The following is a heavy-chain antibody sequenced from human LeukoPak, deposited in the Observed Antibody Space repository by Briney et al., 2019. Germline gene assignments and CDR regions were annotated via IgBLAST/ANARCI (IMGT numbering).Heavy chain of an antibody. CDR2: VYYSGTT. D-gene: IGHD3-10*01. CDR3: ARGTLWFGELFQH. CDR1: GSSISPYY. V-gene: IGHV4-59*08. Sequence: SETLSLTCTVSGSSISPYYWSWIRQPPGKGLEWIGNVYYSGTTNYNPSLKSRVTISVDRSKNQFSLMLSSVTAADTAVYYCARGTLWFGELFQHWGQGTLVTVSS. J-gene: IGHJ4*02.